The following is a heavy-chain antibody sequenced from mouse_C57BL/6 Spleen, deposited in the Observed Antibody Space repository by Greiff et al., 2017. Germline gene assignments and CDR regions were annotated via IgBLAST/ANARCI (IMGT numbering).Heavy chain of an antibody. V-gene: IGHV1-50*01. J-gene: IGHJ2*01. CDR2: NDPSDSYT. Sequence: QVQLQQPGAELVKPGASVKLSCKASGYTFTSYWMQWVKQRPGQGLEWIGENDPSDSYTNYNQKFKGKATLTVDTSSSTAYMQLSSLTSEDSAVYYCARFHYYGSSSLYYFDYWGQGTTLTVSS. CDR1: GYTFTSYW. CDR3: ARFHYYGSSSLYYFDY. D-gene: IGHD1-1*01.